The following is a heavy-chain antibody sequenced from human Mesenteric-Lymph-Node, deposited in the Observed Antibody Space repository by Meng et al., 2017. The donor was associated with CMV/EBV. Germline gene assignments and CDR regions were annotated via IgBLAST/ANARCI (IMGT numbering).Heavy chain of an antibody. CDR1: GFTFSSYG. CDR3: ARGSEYSGYDYFSIYYGLDV. Sequence: GGSLRLSCAASGFTFSSYGMHWVRQAPGKGLEWVAVIWYDGSNKYYADSVKGRFTISRDNSKNTLYLQMNSLRAEDTGVYYCARGSEYSGYDYFSIYYGLDVWGQGTTVTVSS. CDR2: IWYDGSNK. J-gene: IGHJ6*02. V-gene: IGHV3-33*01. D-gene: IGHD5-12*01.